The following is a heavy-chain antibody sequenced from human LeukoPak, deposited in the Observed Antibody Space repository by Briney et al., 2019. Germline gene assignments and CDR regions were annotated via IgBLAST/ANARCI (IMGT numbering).Heavy chain of an antibody. CDR2: ISGSGGST. Sequence: GGTLRLSCAASGFTFSSYGMSWVRQAPGKGLEWVSAISGSGGSTYYADSVKGRFTISRDNSKNTLYLQMNSLRADDTAVYYCATRPRWYYFDYWGQGTLVTVSS. V-gene: IGHV3-23*01. CDR1: GFTFSSYG. D-gene: IGHD5-24*01. CDR3: ATRPRWYYFDY. J-gene: IGHJ4*02.